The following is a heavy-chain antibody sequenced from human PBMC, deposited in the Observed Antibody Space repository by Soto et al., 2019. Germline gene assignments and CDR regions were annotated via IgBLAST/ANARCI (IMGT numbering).Heavy chain of an antibody. CDR2: ISGRGGNT. D-gene: IGHD6-13*01. CDR3: AKGVIAAAVDYFDY. V-gene: IGHV3-23*01. CDR1: GFTFSSYA. J-gene: IGHJ4*02. Sequence: GSLRLSCAASGFTFSSYAMSWVRQAPGKGLEWVSGISGRGGNTYYADSVKGRFTISRDNSKNTLYLQMNSLRAEDTAVYYCAKGVIAAAVDYFDYWGQGTLVTVSS.